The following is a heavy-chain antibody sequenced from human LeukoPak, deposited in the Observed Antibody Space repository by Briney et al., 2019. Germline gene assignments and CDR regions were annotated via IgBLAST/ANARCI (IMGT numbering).Heavy chain of an antibody. CDR1: GFTFSDYY. D-gene: IGHD3-16*01. CDR2: IKEDGTEK. V-gene: IGHV3-7*01. Sequence: GGSLRLSCAASGFTFSDYYMSWIRQAPGKGLEWVANIKEDGTEKYYVDSVKGRFSISRDNAKKSLFLEMNSLRAEDTAVYYCARDEEITLGTDYWGQGTLVTVSS. J-gene: IGHJ4*02. CDR3: ARDEEITLGTDY.